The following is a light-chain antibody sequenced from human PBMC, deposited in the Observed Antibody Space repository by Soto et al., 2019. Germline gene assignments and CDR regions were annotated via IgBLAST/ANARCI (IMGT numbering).Light chain of an antibody. Sequence: DIQMTQSPSSLSASVGDRVTITCRASQSISNYLNWCQQKPGKAPKLLIYAASSLQSGVPSRFSGCGSGTDFTLTISSLQPEDFATYYCQQSYSTPLTFGPGTTVDFK. V-gene: IGKV1-39*01. CDR3: QQSYSTPLT. J-gene: IGKJ3*01. CDR2: AAS. CDR1: QSISNY.